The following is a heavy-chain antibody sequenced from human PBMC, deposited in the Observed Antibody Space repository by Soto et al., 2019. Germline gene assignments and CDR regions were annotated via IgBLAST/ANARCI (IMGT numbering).Heavy chain of an antibody. J-gene: IGHJ6*02. CDR3: ARDTGPNGYNYYYFGMDV. CDR1: GFTFSNYA. CDR2: ISYDGSDK. Sequence: LRLSCAASGFTFSNYAMHWVRQAPGKGLEWVAVISYDGSDKYNANSVKGRFTISRDNSKNTLYLQMNSLRAEDTAVYYCARDTGPNGYNYYYFGMDVWGQGTTVTVSS. V-gene: IGHV3-30-3*01. D-gene: IGHD5-18*01.